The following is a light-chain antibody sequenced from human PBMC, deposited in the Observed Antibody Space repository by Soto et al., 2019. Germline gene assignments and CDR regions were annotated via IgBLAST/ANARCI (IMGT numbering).Light chain of an antibody. CDR1: QSVSSN. CDR2: GAS. Sequence: EIVMTQSPATLSVSPGETASLSCRASQSVSSNLAWYQQKPGQAPRLLIYGASTRATGIPARFSGSGSGTEFTLTISSLQSGDEAVYYCQQYDTWPPGTFGQGTKVEIK. J-gene: IGKJ1*01. CDR3: QQYDTWPPGT. V-gene: IGKV3-15*01.